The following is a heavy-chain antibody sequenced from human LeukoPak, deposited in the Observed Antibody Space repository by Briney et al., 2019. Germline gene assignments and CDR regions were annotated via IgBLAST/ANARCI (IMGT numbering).Heavy chain of an antibody. V-gene: IGHV3-23*01. CDR3: ARDLDDYNGLPPFFQH. D-gene: IGHD5-24*01. J-gene: IGHJ1*01. Sequence: GGSLRLSCAASGFTFSSYSMNWVRQAPGKGLEWVSAIGGGGSITYSADSVKGRFTISRDNSKNTLYLQMNSLRAEDTAVYYCARDLDDYNGLPPFFQHWGQGTLVTVSS. CDR2: IGGGGSIT. CDR1: GFTFSSYS.